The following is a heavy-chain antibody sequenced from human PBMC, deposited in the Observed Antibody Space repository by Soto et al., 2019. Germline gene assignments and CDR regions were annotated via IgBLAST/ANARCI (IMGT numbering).Heavy chain of an antibody. CDR2: IIPIFGTA. CDR3: ARGWGYDSNDYYYAS. D-gene: IGHD3-22*01. Sequence: QVQLVQSGAEVRKPGSAVKVSCKASGGTFSRHAISWVRQAPGQVLEWMGGIIPIFGTANHAQKFQGRVTIIADESTSTVYMELSSLRSEDTAMYYCARGWGYDSNDYYYASWGKGTLVIVSS. CDR1: GGTFSRHA. J-gene: IGHJ4*02. V-gene: IGHV1-69*01.